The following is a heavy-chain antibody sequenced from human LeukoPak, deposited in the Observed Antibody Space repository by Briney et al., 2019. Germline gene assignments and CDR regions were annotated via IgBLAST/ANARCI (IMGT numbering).Heavy chain of an antibody. J-gene: IGHJ4*02. CDR3: AQLTTY. Sequence: AGGSLRLSCTASGFTFSFFAMSWVRQAPGKGLEWVSVITESGITYSADSVKGRFTSSRDNSKNTAYLQMNSLGVEDTAVYYCAQLTTYWGQGTLVTVSS. V-gene: IGHV3-23*01. CDR1: GFTFSFFA. D-gene: IGHD1-14*01. CDR2: ITESGIT.